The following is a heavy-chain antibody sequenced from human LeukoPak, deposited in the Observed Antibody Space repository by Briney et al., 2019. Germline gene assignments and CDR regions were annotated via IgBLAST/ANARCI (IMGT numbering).Heavy chain of an antibody. V-gene: IGHV3-49*04. CDR3: TRDLRLLVPAASVF. CDR1: GFTFGDYA. J-gene: IGHJ4*02. D-gene: IGHD2-2*01. Sequence: PGGSLRLSCTASGFTFGDYAMSWVRQAPGKGLEWVGFIRSKAYGGTTEYAASVKGRFTISRDDSKSIAYLQMNSLKTEDTAVYYCTRDLRLLVPAASVFWGQGTLVTVSS. CDR2: IRSKAYGGTT.